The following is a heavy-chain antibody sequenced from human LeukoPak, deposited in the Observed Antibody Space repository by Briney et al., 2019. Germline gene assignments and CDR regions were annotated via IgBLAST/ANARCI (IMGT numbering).Heavy chain of an antibody. J-gene: IGHJ5*02. Sequence: SETLSLTCTVSGGSISSYYWSWIRQPPGKGLEWIGYIYYSGSTNYNPSLKSRVTISVDTSKNQFSLKLSSVTAADTAVYYCAREGDSNSLGWFDPWGQGTLVTVSS. CDR2: IYYSGST. D-gene: IGHD6-13*01. CDR1: GGSISSYY. V-gene: IGHV4-59*01. CDR3: AREGDSNSLGWFDP.